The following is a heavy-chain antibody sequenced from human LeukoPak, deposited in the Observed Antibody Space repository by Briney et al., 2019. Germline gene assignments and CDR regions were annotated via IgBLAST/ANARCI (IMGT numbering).Heavy chain of an antibody. V-gene: IGHV3-23*01. D-gene: IGHD3-22*01. J-gene: IGHJ4*02. CDR3: AKDPDSSGYYYGHYFDY. CDR2: ISGSGGST. CDR1: GFTFSSYA. Sequence: PGGSLRLSCAASGFTFSSYAMSWVRQAPGKGLEWVSAISGSGGSTYYADSVKGRFTISRDNSKRPLYLQMSSRRAEDTAVYYCAKDPDSSGYYYGHYFDYWGKGTLVTVSS.